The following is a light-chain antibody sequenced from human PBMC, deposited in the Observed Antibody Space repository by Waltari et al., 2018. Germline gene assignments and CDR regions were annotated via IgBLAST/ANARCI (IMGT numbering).Light chain of an antibody. CDR2: RSD. V-gene: IGLV1-44*01. CDR1: SANVGSNV. J-gene: IGLJ2*01. CDR3: AAWDDSLNGRWV. Sequence: QSEMSQPPSVSGTPGQTVTISCSGRSANVGSNVVTWYQQLPGTAPKLPIYRSDQRPSGVPDRFSGSKSGTSAALAISGLQSEDEADYYCAAWDDSLNGRWVFGAGTKLTVL.